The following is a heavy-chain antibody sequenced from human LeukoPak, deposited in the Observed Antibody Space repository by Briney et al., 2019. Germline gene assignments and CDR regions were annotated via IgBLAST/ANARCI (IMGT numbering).Heavy chain of an antibody. CDR3: ARDYYDSSGYIHYYYGMDV. J-gene: IGHJ6*02. CDR2: ISAYNGNT. D-gene: IGHD3-22*01. CDR1: GYTFTSYG. V-gene: IGHV1-18*01. Sequence: GASVKVSCKASGYTFTSYGISWVRQAPGQGLEWMGWISAYNGNTNYAQKLQGRVTMTTDTSTSTAYMELRSLRSDDTAVYYCARDYYDSSGYIHYYYGMDVWGQGTTVTVSS.